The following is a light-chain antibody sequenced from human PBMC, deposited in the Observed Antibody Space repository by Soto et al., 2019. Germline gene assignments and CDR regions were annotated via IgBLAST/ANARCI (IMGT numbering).Light chain of an antibody. J-gene: IGKJ2*01. CDR1: QSISSW. V-gene: IGKV1-5*03. Sequence: IQMTQSPSTLSASVGDIVTITCRASQSISSWFAWYQQKPGKSPKLLIYKASSLESGVPSMCSGSGSGTEFTLTISSLQHDDVAHYYCQHYNSLYTFGQGTKLEIK. CDR2: KAS. CDR3: QHYNSLYT.